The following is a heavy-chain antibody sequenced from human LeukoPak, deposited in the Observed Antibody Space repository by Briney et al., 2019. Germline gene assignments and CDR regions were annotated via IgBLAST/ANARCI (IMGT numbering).Heavy chain of an antibody. CDR3: ASRDSSLSDY. CDR1: GGSISSSSYY. Sequence: SETLSLTCTASGGSISSSSYYWGWIRQPPGKGLEWIGSIYYSGSTYYNPSLKSRVTISVDTSKNQFSLKLSSVTAADTAVYYCASRDSSLSDYWGQGTLVTVSS. CDR2: IYYSGST. J-gene: IGHJ4*02. V-gene: IGHV4-39*07. D-gene: IGHD6-13*01.